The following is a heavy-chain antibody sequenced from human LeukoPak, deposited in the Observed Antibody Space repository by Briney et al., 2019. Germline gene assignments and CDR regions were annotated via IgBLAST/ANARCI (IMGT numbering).Heavy chain of an antibody. CDR2: INPNSGGT. Sequence: GASVKVSCKASGYTFTSYYIHWVRQAPGQGLEWMGWINPNSGGTNYAQKFQGRVTMTRDTSISTAYMELSRLRSDDTAVYYCARDVGYGSGSYADYWGQGTLVTVSS. V-gene: IGHV1-2*02. J-gene: IGHJ4*02. CDR1: GYTFTSYY. D-gene: IGHD3-10*01. CDR3: ARDVGYGSGSYADY.